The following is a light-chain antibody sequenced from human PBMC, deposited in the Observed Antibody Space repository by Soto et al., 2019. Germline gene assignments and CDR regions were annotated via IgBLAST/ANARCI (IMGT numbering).Light chain of an antibody. J-gene: IGKJ1*01. CDR3: QQYSSSAT. Sequence: DIQMTQSPSSLSASVGDRVTITFQASQDINNYLKWYQQKPGKAPKLLIYDASNLETGVPSRFSGSGSGTDFTLTISSLQPDDFATYYCQQYSSSATFGQGTKVDI. CDR2: DAS. V-gene: IGKV1-33*01. CDR1: QDINNY.